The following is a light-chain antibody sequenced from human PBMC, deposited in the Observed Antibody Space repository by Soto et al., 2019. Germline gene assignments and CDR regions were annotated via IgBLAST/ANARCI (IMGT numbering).Light chain of an antibody. Sequence: EIVLTQSPGTLSLSPGERATLSCRASQSVSSSYLAWYQKKPGQAPRLLIYDASNRATGIPARFSGSGSGTDFTLTISSLEPDDFAVYYCQQRADWPITFGQGTRREIK. J-gene: IGKJ5*01. CDR3: QQRADWPIT. CDR1: QSVSSSY. V-gene: IGKV3D-20*02. CDR2: DAS.